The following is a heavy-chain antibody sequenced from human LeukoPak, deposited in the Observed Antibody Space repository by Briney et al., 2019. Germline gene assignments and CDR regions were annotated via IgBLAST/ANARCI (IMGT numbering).Heavy chain of an antibody. CDR1: GFTFSSYS. D-gene: IGHD3-3*01. J-gene: IGHJ4*02. CDR2: ISSSSSTI. V-gene: IGHV3-48*01. Sequence: GGSLRLSCAASGFTFSSYSMNWVRQAPGKGLEWVSYISSSSSTIYYADSVKGRFTISRDNSKNTLYLQMNSLRAEDTAVYYCAKVGRGFLEWLLYYFDYWGQGTLVTVSS. CDR3: AKVGRGFLEWLLYYFDY.